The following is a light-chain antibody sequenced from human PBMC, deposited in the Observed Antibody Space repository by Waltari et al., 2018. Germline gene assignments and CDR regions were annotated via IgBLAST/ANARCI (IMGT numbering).Light chain of an antibody. V-gene: IGKV2-28*01. J-gene: IGKJ5*01. CDR2: LGS. CDR3: MQALQTLLT. CDR1: QSLLHSNGYNC. Sequence: DIVMTQSPLSLPVTPGEPASISCRSSQSLLHSNGYNCLDWYLQKPGQSPQLLIYLGSNRASGVPDRFSGSGSGTDFTLKISRVEAEDVGVYYCMQALQTLLTFGQGTRLEIK.